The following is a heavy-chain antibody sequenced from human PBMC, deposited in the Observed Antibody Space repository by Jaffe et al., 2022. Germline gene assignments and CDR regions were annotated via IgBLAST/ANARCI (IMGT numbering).Heavy chain of an antibody. CDR3: ARGAFMITFGGVIVEDAFDI. Sequence: QVQLVQSGAEVKKPGASVKVSCKASGYTFTGYYMHWVRQAPGQGLEWMGRINPNSGGTNYAQKFQGRVTMTRDTSISTAYMELSRLRSDDTAVYYCARGAFMITFGGVIVEDAFDIWGQGTMVTVSS. V-gene: IGHV1-2*06. D-gene: IGHD3-16*02. CDR1: GYTFTGYY. J-gene: IGHJ3*02. CDR2: INPNSGGT.